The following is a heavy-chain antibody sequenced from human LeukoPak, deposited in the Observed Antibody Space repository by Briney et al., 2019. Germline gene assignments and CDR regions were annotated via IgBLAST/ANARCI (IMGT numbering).Heavy chain of an antibody. V-gene: IGHV1-2*02. CDR1: GYTFTGYY. CDR2: INANSGDT. D-gene: IGHD3-22*01. Sequence: GASVTVSCKASGYTFTGYYMHWVRQAPGQGLEWMGWINANSGDTKYAQKFQGRVTMTGDTSISTAYMELSRLRSDDTAMYYCAREISGYSDYWGQGTLVTVSS. J-gene: IGHJ4*02. CDR3: AREISGYSDY.